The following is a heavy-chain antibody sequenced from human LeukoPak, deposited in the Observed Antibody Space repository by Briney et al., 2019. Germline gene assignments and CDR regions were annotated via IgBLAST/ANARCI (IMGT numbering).Heavy chain of an antibody. Sequence: GGSLRLSCAVSGFTFSSYWMHWVRQAPGKGLVWVSRINSDGSSTTYADSVKGRFTISRDNARNTLFLQMNSLRAEDTAVYYCAGGPYGFWYFDLWGRGTLVTVSS. V-gene: IGHV3-74*01. J-gene: IGHJ2*01. CDR2: INSDGSST. D-gene: IGHD4-17*01. CDR3: AGGPYGFWYFDL. CDR1: GFTFSSYW.